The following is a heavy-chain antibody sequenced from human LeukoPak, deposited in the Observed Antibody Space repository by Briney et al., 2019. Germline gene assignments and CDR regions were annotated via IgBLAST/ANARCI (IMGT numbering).Heavy chain of an antibody. D-gene: IGHD6-19*01. Sequence: GGSLRLSCAVSGFTSDFTFSSRWMHWVRHSPGQGLVWVALVKPDGNSNYAASVKGRFTVSRDNAKNTLYLQMNNLRVEDTALYFCYPLAYTSDWGQGTLVTVSS. V-gene: IGHV3-74*01. CDR3: YPLAYTSD. CDR2: VKPDGNS. CDR1: GFTSDFTFSSRW. J-gene: IGHJ4*02.